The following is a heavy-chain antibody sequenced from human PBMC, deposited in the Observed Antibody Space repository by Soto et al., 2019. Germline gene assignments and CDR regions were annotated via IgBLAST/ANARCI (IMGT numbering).Heavy chain of an antibody. CDR3: AREVPYYYGSGSYRRPYFDY. J-gene: IGHJ4*02. D-gene: IGHD3-10*01. CDR2: INHSGST. Sequence: SETLSLTCAVYSGSFSGYYWSWIRQPPGKGLEWIGEINHSGSTNYNPSLKSRVTISVDTSKNQFSLKLSSVTAADTAVYYCAREVPYYYGSGSYRRPYFDYWGQGTLVTVSS. V-gene: IGHV4-34*01. CDR1: SGSFSGYY.